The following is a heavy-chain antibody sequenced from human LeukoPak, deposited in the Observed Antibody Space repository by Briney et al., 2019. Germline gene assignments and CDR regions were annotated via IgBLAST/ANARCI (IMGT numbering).Heavy chain of an antibody. CDR3: AKPHPSITMIVVVPNAFDI. V-gene: IGHV3-23*01. CDR1: GFTFSSYA. D-gene: IGHD3-22*01. J-gene: IGHJ3*02. Sequence: GGSLRLSCAASGFTFSSYAMSWVRQAPGKGLEWVSAISGSGGSTYYADSVKGRFTISRDNSKNTLYLQMNSLRAEDTAVYHCAKPHPSITMIVVVPNAFDIWGQGTMVTVSS. CDR2: ISGSGGST.